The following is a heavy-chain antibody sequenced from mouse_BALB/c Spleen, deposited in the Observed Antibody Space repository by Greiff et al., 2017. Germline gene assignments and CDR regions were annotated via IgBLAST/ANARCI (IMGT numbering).Heavy chain of an antibody. CDR2: IDPENGDT. Sequence: VQLQQSGAELVRSGASVKLSCTASGFNIKDYYMHWVKQRPEQGLEWIGWIDPENGDTEYAPKFQGKATMTADTSSNTAYLQLSSLTPEDTAVYYCLYGNYDSSYAMDYWGQGTSVTVSS. J-gene: IGHJ4*01. CDR1: GFNIKDYY. CDR3: LYGNYDSSYAMDY. D-gene: IGHD2-1*01. V-gene: IGHV14-4*02.